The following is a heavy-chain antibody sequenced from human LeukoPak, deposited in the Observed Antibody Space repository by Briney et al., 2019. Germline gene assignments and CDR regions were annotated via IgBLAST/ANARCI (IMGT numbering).Heavy chain of an antibody. D-gene: IGHD6-13*01. CDR1: GFTFSGYA. J-gene: IGHJ4*02. CDR2: ISYDGSNK. CDR3: ARGRQQLVRGYFDY. V-gene: IGHV3-30*01. Sequence: GRSLRLSCAASGFTFSGYAMHWVRQAPGKGLEWVAVISYDGSNKYYADSVKGRFTISRDNSKNTLYLQMNSLRAEDTAVYYCARGRQQLVRGYFDYWGQGTLVTVSS.